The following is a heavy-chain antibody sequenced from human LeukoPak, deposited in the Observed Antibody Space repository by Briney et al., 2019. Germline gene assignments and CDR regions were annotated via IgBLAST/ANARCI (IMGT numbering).Heavy chain of an antibody. CDR3: ARRSHDYGGKEYYFDY. V-gene: IGHV4-39*01. CDR1: GGSISSSSYY. J-gene: IGHJ4*02. D-gene: IGHD4-23*01. CDR2: IYYSGST. Sequence: SETLSLTCTVSGGSISSSSYYWGWIRQPPGKGLEWIGSIYYSGSTYYNPSLKSRVTISVDTSKNQFSLKLSSVTAADTAVHYCARRSHDYGGKEYYFDYWGQGTLVTVSS.